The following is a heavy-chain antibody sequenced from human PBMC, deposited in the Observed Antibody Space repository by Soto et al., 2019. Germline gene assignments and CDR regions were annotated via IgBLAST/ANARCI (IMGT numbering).Heavy chain of an antibody. CDR2: ISQSGFT. J-gene: IGHJ5*02. D-gene: IGHD6-19*01. V-gene: IGHV4-34*01. CDR1: TESLRGYY. Sequence: QVQLQQRGAGLLRPSETLSLTCAVSTESLRGYYWTWIRQSPGKGLEWIGEISQSGFTNYNRSLESRVTLSVDTSKSEFSLHLTSMTAADTALYYCARGLFSSGWYSYFDPWGQGTPVTVSS. CDR3: ARGLFSSGWYSYFDP.